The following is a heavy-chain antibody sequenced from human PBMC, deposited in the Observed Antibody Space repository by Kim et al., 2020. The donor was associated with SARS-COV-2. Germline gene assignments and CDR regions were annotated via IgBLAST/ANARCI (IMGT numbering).Heavy chain of an antibody. Sequence: YYADAVKGRFTISRDNAKNALYLQMNSLRAENTAVYYCAKDRGRQGPETTWGQGTLVTVSS. D-gene: IGHD4-17*01. CDR3: AKDRGRQGPETT. J-gene: IGHJ5*02. V-gene: IGHV3-23*01.